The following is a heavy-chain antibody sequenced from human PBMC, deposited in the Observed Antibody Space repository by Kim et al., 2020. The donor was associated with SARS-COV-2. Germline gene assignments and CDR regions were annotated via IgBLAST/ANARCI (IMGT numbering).Heavy chain of an antibody. CDR3: ARSRGSGSYDPAVGVFEY. Sequence: SETLSLTCTVSGASISSGGYYWGWIRQPPGKGLEWIGSISYSGNTYYNPSLKSRIIISEDTSKKQFSLRLISLTAADTAVYYCARSRGSGSYDPAVGVFEYWGQGTLVTVSS. CDR2: ISYSGNT. CDR1: GASISSGGYY. D-gene: IGHD3-10*01. J-gene: IGHJ4*02. V-gene: IGHV4-31*03.